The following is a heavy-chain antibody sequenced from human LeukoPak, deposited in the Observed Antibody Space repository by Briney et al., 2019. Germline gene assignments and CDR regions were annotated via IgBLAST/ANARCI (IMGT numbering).Heavy chain of an antibody. Sequence: HSETLSLTCTVSGGSISGYSWTWIRQPPGQGLEWIGYFYNSRTTSYHPSLTGRVTISVDTAMDQISLKLNSVTAADTAVYYCARGHLGLSPWGQGTLVTVSS. D-gene: IGHD3-10*01. CDR2: FYNSRTT. CDR1: GGSISGYS. CDR3: ARGHLGLSP. V-gene: IGHV4-59*01. J-gene: IGHJ5*02.